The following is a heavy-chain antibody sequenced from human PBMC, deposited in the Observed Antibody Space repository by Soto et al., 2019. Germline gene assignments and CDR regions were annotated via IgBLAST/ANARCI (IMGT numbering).Heavy chain of an antibody. D-gene: IGHD2-21*02. V-gene: IGHV1-18*04. CDR2: ISAYNGNT. Sequence: ASVKVYCKASGYTFTSYGISWVRQAPGQGLEWMGWISAYNGNTNYAQKLQGRVTMTTDTSTSTAYMELRSLRSDDTAVYYCARDQLAYCGGDCCFDIWGQGTMVTVS. CDR1: GYTFTSYG. CDR3: ARDQLAYCGGDCCFDI. J-gene: IGHJ3*02.